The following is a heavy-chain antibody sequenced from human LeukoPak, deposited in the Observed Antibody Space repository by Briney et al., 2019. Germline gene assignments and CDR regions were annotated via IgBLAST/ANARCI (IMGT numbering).Heavy chain of an antibody. V-gene: IGHV1-18*01. J-gene: IGHJ4*02. Sequence: ASVKVSCKASGYTFTSYGISWVRQAPRQGLEWMGWISAYNGNTNYAQKLQGRVTMTTDTSTSTAYMELRSLRSDDTAVYYCARGGGVKYHGSGLFDYWGQGTLVTVSS. CDR2: ISAYNGNT. CDR1: GYTFTSYG. CDR3: ARGGGVKYHGSGLFDY. D-gene: IGHD3-10*01.